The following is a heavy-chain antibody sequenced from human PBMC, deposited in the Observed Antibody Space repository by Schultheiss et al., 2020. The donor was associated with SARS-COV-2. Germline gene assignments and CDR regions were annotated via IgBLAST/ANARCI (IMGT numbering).Heavy chain of an antibody. CDR1: GYTFTSYA. CDR2: IIPIFGTA. CDR3: AKGDWGSYYNFWVPYGMDV. V-gene: IGHV1-69*13. J-gene: IGHJ6*02. D-gene: IGHD3-10*01. Sequence: SVKVSCKASGYTFTSYAINWVRQAPGQGLEWMGGIIPIFGTANYAQKFQGRVTITADESTSTAYMELSSLRSEDTAVYYCAKGDWGSYYNFWVPYGMDVWGQGTTVTGSS.